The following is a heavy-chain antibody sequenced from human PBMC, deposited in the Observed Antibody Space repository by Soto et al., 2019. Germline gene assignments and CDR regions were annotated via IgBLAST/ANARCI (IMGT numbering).Heavy chain of an antibody. Sequence: EVQLVESGEGLVQPGGSLRLSCAASGFTFSSYNIHWIRQAPGKGLEFVSAISRSGDRTYYADSVKGRFTITRDNSKNAVWLQMGSLRAEDVAVYYFARARCSSGQCYYFDYWGRGALVSVSS. V-gene: IGHV3-64*02. D-gene: IGHD2-15*01. CDR2: ISRSGDRT. J-gene: IGHJ4*02. CDR1: GFTFSSYN. CDR3: ARARCSSGQCYYFDY.